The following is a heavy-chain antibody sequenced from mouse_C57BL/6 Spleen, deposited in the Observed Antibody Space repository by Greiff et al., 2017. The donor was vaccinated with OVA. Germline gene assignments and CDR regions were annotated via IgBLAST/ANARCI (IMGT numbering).Heavy chain of an antibody. J-gene: IGHJ2*01. CDR1: GYSITSGYD. CDR2: ISYSGST. D-gene: IGHD1-1*01. Sequence: VQLKESGPGMVKPSQSLSLTCTVTGYSITSGYDWHWIRHFPGNKLEWMGYISYSGSTNYNPSLKSRISITHDTSKNHFFLKLNSVTTEDTATYYCARDGPYGSNFDYWGQGTTLTVSS. V-gene: IGHV3-1*01. CDR3: ARDGPYGSNFDY.